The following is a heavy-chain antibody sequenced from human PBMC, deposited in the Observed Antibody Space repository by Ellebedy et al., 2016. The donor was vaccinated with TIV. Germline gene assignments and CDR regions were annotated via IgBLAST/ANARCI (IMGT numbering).Heavy chain of an antibody. CDR3: TTGIPLYCSSTSCYERVGYFDY. CDR2: IKSKTDGGTT. J-gene: IGHJ4*02. V-gene: IGHV3-15*01. CDR1: GFTFSNAW. D-gene: IGHD2-2*01. Sequence: GESLKISXAASGFTFSNAWMSWVRQAPGKGLEWVGRIKSKTDGGTTDYAAPVKGRFTISRDDSKNTLYLQMNSLKTEDTAVYYCTTGIPLYCSSTSCYERVGYFDYWGQGTLVTVSS.